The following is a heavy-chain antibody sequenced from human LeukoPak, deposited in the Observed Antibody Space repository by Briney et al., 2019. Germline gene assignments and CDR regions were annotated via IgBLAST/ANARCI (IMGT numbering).Heavy chain of an antibody. CDR2: IPSTSSYT. D-gene: IGHD6-13*01. J-gene: IGHJ4*02. CDR1: GFTFSDYY. V-gene: IGHV3-11*05. CDR3: ARAANTAAGTPTLAIDY. Sequence: GGSLRLSCVASGFTFSDYYMSWIRQAPGKGLEWVSYIPSTSSYTSYADSVKGRFTISRDNAKNSLYLQMDSLRAEDTAVYYCARAANTAAGTPTLAIDYWGQGTLVTVSS.